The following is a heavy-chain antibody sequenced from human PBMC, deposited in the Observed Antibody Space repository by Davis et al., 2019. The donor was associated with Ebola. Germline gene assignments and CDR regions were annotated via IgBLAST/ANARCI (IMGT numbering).Heavy chain of an antibody. V-gene: IGHV3-20*01. CDR3: ARVNAATGYSRFDT. D-gene: IGHD3-9*01. CDR1: GFTFDDYA. CDR2: ITWNGASS. J-gene: IGHJ5*01. Sequence: PGGSLRLSCGASGFTFDDYAMTWVRQAPGKGLEWVSGITWNGASSGYADSVKGRFTISRDNVKNSLYLRMNDLRVEDTAFYHCARVNAATGYSRFDTWGQGTLVTVSS.